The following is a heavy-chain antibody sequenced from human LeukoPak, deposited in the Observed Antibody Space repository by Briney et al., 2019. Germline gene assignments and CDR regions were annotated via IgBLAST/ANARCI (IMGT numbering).Heavy chain of an antibody. J-gene: IGHJ4*02. Sequence: SGGSLRLSCAPSGSSFSTSGMHWVRQAPGKGLEWVGFLQNDGSEKYFADSVKGRFTISRDNSKNTLYLQMNSLRAEDTAVYYCARESSRIAIGTLDFWGQGTLVTVSS. CDR1: GSSFSTSG. V-gene: IGHV3-30*02. CDR3: ARESSRIAIGTLDF. D-gene: IGHD6-13*01. CDR2: LQNDGSEK.